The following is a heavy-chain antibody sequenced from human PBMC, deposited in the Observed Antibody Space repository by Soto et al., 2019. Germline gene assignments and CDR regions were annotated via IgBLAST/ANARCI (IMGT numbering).Heavy chain of an antibody. CDR1: GGSISSYS. Sequence: ETLSLTCTVSGGSISSYSWSWIRQPPGKGLEWFGYIYYSGSTNYNPSLKSRVTISVDTSKNQFSLKPSSVTAANTAVYYCARDRVAVAGRWWFDPWGQGTPVTVSS. CDR2: IYYSGST. V-gene: IGHV4-59*01. J-gene: IGHJ5*02. CDR3: ARDRVAVAGRWWFDP. D-gene: IGHD6-19*01.